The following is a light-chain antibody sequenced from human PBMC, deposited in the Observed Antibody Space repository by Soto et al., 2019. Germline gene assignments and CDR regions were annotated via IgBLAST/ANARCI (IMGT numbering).Light chain of an antibody. Sequence: QSVLSQPASVSWSPGHSITISCTGSSSDIGAYNYVSWFQQYPGKAPKLIISEVSNRPSGVSNRFSGSKSGTAASLTISGLQTEEEADYFCFSFTTDWTHVFGTGTKVTVL. CDR1: SSDIGAYNY. V-gene: IGLV2-14*01. J-gene: IGLJ1*01. CDR2: EVS. CDR3: FSFTTDWTHV.